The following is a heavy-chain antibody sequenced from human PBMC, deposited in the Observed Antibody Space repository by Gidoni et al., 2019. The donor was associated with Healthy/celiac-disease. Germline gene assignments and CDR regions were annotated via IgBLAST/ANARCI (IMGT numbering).Heavy chain of an antibody. CDR3: AREFGSTPFYYYYGMDV. CDR2: ISSSSSYI. V-gene: IGHV3-21*01. D-gene: IGHD2-2*01. Sequence: EVQLVESGGGLVTPGGSLRLSCAASGFTFSSYSMTWVRQAPGKGLEWVSSISSSSSYIYYADSVKGRFTISRDNAKNSLYLQMNSLRAEDTAVYYCAREFGSTPFYYYYGMDVWGQGTTVTVSS. CDR1: GFTFSSYS. J-gene: IGHJ6*02.